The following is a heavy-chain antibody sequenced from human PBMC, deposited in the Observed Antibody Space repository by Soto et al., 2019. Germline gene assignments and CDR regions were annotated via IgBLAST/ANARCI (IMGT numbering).Heavy chain of an antibody. CDR2: FWYDASAQ. Sequence: GSLRLSCTTSGFTFTSYSMHWVRQAPGKGLEWVATFWYDASAQRYADSVKGRFTISRDPSRGTLYLLMDSLRTDDTAVYYCVFGSWNQYFFEHWGQEIVVTVSS. CDR1: GFTFTSYS. D-gene: IGHD6-13*01. J-gene: IGHJ4*02. V-gene: IGHV3-33*08. CDR3: VFGSWNQYFFEH.